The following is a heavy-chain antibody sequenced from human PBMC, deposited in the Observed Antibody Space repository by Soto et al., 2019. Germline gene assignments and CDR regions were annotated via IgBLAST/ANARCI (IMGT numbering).Heavy chain of an antibody. J-gene: IGHJ4*02. CDR2: IYYSGST. D-gene: IGHD6-19*01. Sequence: SETLSLTCTVSGGSISSYYLSWIRQPPGKGLEWIGYIYYSGSTNYNPSLKSRVTISVDTSKNQFSLKLSSVTAADTAVYYCARDRSRSSGWYGVDYWGQGTLVTVYS. CDR3: ARDRSRSSGWYGVDY. CDR1: GGSISSYY. V-gene: IGHV4-59*01.